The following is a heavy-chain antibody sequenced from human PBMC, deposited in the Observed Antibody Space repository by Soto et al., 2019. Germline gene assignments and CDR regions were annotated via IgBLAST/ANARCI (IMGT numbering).Heavy chain of an antibody. D-gene: IGHD6-6*01. V-gene: IGHV4-39*01. CDR2: IYYSGST. CDR1: VGSIRSSSYY. CDR3: ARHRGQLVPFDY. J-gene: IGHJ4*02. Sequence: QLQLQESGPGLVKPSEPLSLTCPVSVGSIRSSSYYWGWIRQPPGKGLEGIGSIYYSGSTYYNPSLKSRVTISVDTSKNQFSLKLSSVTAVDTAVYYCARHRGQLVPFDYWGQGTLVTVSS.